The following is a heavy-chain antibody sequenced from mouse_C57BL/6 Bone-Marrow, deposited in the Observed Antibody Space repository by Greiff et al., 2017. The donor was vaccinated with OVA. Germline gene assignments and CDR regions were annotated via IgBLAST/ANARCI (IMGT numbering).Heavy chain of an antibody. CDR3: ARDYGSSPVDY. CDR2: IYPRSGNT. CDR1: GYTFTSYG. D-gene: IGHD1-1*01. Sequence: VKLMESGAELARPGASVKLSCKASGYTFTSYGISWVKQRTGQGLEWIGEIYPRSGNTYYNEKFKGKATLTADKSSSTAYMELRSLTSEDSAVYFCARDYGSSPVDYWGQGTTLTVSS. V-gene: IGHV1-81*01. J-gene: IGHJ2*01.